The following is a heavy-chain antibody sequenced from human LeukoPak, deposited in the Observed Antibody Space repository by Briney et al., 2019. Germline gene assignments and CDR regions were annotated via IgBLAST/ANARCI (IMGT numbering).Heavy chain of an antibody. V-gene: IGHV1-18*01. J-gene: IGHJ6*02. CDR2: ISAYNGNT. D-gene: IGHD6-19*01. CDR1: GYTFTSYG. Sequence: ASVKVSCKASGYTFTSYGISWVRQAPGQGLEWMGWISAYNGNTNYAQKLQGGVTMTTDTSTSTAYMELRSLRSDDTAVYYCARDSSGWHSYYYYGMDVWGQGTTVTVSS. CDR3: ARDSSGWHSYYYYGMDV.